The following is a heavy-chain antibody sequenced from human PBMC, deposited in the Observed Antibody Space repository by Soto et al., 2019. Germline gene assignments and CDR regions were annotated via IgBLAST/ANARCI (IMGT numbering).Heavy chain of an antibody. J-gene: IGHJ3*01. CDR2: ISNDGSDK. Sequence: QVQLVESGGGVVQPGRSLRLSCAASGFTFNNYGMHWVRQAPGKGLEWVATISNDGSDKYYADSVKGRITISRDNSKNTGYLQMNSLRAEETAVYYCAKDQGIAASHGIDWGQGTMVTVSS. CDR3: AKDQGIAASHGID. D-gene: IGHD6-13*01. CDR1: GFTFNNYG. V-gene: IGHV3-30*18.